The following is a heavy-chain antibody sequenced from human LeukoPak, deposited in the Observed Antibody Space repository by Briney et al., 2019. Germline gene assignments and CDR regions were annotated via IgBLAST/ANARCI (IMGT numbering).Heavy chain of an antibody. CDR1: GFTMSSYG. V-gene: IGHV3-30*02. Sequence: GGSLRLSCAASGFTMSSYGIHWVRQAPGKGLEWVAFVRDDGKAFYADSVKGRFSISSDNSKNTLFLQMNSLRAEDTAVYYCARGEAFAFDMWGQGTMVTVSS. CDR2: VRDDGKA. J-gene: IGHJ3*02. CDR3: ARGEAFAFDM.